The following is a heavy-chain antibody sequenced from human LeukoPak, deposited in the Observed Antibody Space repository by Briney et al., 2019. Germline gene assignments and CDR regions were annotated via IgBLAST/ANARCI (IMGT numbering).Heavy chain of an antibody. D-gene: IGHD6-13*01. V-gene: IGHV3-9*01. CDR2: ISWLSGAK. CDR1: VFTFDEFT. Sequence: GGSLRLSCAASVFTFDEFTMHWVRQPPGKGLEGVSVISWLSGAKGYVDSVKGRFTISRDNAKNALYLQMNSLRAEDTALYYCVKDISLEGQQQVVRGKGFDSWGPGARVTVSS. CDR3: VKDISLEGQQQVVRGKGFDS. J-gene: IGHJ4*02.